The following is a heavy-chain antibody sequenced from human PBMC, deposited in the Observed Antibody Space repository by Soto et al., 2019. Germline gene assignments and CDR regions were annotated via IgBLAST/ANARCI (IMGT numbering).Heavy chain of an antibody. CDR3: AKGTSSSDPDY. Sequence: EVQLLESGGGLVQPGGSLRLSCAASGLTFSSYAMSWVRQAPGKGLEWVSAISGSGGGTYYTDSVKGRFTISRDNSKNTLYLQMNSLRAKDTAVDYCAKGTSSSDPDYWGQGTMVTVSS. J-gene: IGHJ4*02. D-gene: IGHD2-2*01. V-gene: IGHV3-23*01. CDR1: GLTFSSYA. CDR2: ISGSGGGT.